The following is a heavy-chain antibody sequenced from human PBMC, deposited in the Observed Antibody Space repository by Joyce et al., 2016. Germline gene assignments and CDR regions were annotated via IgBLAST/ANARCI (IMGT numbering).Heavy chain of an antibody. D-gene: IGHD3-16*01. Sequence: EVQLVEAGGALVQPGGSLRLSCAASGVTFSAYEINWVRQTTGKGLEWVSAIGTSGDPFYAGSVKGRFTISRENAKSSLFLQMNSLRAEDTAVYYCARERGGGMSAFDIWGQGTMVTVSS. CDR2: IGTSGDP. V-gene: IGHV3-13*05. CDR3: ARERGGGMSAFDI. J-gene: IGHJ3*02. CDR1: GVTFSAYE.